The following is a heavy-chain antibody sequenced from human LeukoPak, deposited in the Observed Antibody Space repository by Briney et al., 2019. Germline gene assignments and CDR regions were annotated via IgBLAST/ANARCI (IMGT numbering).Heavy chain of an antibody. J-gene: IGHJ6*03. CDR3: ARRPHYYYFYYMDV. Sequence: GGSLRLSCAASGFTFSSYPMGWVRQAPGKGLEWVSVISGGGDDTYNADSVKGRFTISRDNSKNTLYLQMHSLRAEDTAVYYCARRPHYYYFYYMDVWGKGTTVTVSS. CDR1: GFTFSSYP. CDR2: ISGGGDDT. V-gene: IGHV3-23*01.